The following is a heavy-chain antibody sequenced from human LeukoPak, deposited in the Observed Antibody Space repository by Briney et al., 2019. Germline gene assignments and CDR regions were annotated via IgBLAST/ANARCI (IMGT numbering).Heavy chain of an antibody. CDR3: AKDQPPYCGGDCSIFDP. Sequence: GRSLRLSCAASGFTFSSYGMHWVRQAPGKGLEWVAVISYDGSNKYYADSVKGRFTISRDNSKNTLYLQMNSLRAEDTAVYYCAKDQPPYCGGDCSIFDPWGQGTLVTVSS. V-gene: IGHV3-30*18. CDR1: GFTFSSYG. J-gene: IGHJ5*02. CDR2: ISYDGSNK. D-gene: IGHD2-21*02.